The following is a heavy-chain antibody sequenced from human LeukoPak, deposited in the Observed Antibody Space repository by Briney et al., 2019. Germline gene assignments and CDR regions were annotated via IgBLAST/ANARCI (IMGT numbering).Heavy chain of an antibody. D-gene: IGHD2-15*01. J-gene: IGHJ4*02. CDR2: ISYDGSNK. CDR1: GFTFSSYA. Sequence: GRSLRLSCAASGFTFSSYAMHWVRQAPGKGLEWVAVISYDGSNKYYADSVKGRFTISRDNSKNTLYLQMNSLRAEDTAVYYCASGLFGVVVAATFDMYWGRGTLVTVSS. CDR3: ASGLFGVVVAATFDMY. V-gene: IGHV3-30-3*01.